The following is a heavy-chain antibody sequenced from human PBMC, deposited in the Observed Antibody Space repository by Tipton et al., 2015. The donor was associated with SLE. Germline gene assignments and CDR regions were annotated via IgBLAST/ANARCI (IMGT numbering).Heavy chain of an antibody. CDR3: ARATGGDPYFDY. Sequence: SCAASGFTFSSYAISWVRQAPGQGLEWMGRIIPILGIANYAQKFQGRVTITADKSTSTAYMELSSLRSEDTAVYYCARATGGDPYFDYWGQGTLVTVSS. V-gene: IGHV1-69*04. D-gene: IGHD3-16*01. J-gene: IGHJ4*02. CDR2: IIPILGIA. CDR1: GFTFSSYA.